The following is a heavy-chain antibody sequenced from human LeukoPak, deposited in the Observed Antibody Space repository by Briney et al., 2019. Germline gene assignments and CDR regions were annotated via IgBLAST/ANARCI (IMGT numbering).Heavy chain of an antibody. J-gene: IGHJ4*02. Sequence: ASVKVSCKASGYTVTSYAMNWVRQAPGQGLEWMGWINTNTGNPTYAQGFTGRFVFSLDTSVSTAYLRISSLKAEDTAVYYCAREKRFEGADYWGQGTLVTVSS. CDR3: AREKRFEGADY. V-gene: IGHV7-4-1*02. D-gene: IGHD5-24*01. CDR1: GYTVTSYA. CDR2: INTNTGNP.